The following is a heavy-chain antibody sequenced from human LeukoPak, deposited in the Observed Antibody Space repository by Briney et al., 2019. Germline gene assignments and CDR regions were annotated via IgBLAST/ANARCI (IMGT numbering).Heavy chain of an antibody. CDR1: TDYSIRSGDY. CDR2: IYHSGST. Sequence: PSETLSLTCVVSTDYSIRSGDYWGWIRQPPGKGLEWIGSIYHSGSTHYNPSLKSRVTISVDTSRNQFSLKLSSVTAADTAVYYCARNSSSWFDSWGQGTLVTVSS. J-gene: IGHJ5*01. D-gene: IGHD6-13*01. V-gene: IGHV4-38-2*01. CDR3: ARNSSSWFDS.